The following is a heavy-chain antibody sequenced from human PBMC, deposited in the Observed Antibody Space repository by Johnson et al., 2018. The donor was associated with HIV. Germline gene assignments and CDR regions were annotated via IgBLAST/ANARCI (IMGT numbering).Heavy chain of an antibody. V-gene: IGHV3-30*14. D-gene: IGHD6-13*01. CDR3: ASFAAAGDAFDI. Sequence: QEQLVESGGGVVQPGRSLRLSCAASGFTFSSYAMHWVRQAPGKGLEWVAVISYDGSNKYYADSVKGRLTISRDNSKNTLYLQMNSLRAEDTAVYYCASFAAAGDAFDIWGQGTMVTVSS. CDR1: GFTFSSYA. CDR2: ISYDGSNK. J-gene: IGHJ3*02.